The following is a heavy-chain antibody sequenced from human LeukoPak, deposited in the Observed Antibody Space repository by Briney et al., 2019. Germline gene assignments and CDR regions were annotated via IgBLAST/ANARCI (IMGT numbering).Heavy chain of an antibody. V-gene: IGHV4-4*02. Sequence: SETLSLTCTVSGGSISSSNWWSWVRQPPGKGLEWIGEIYHSGSTNYNPSLKSRVTISVDKSKNQFSLKLSSVTAADTAVYYCARDGRYYDSSGYIRGFDYWGQGTLVTVSS. CDR2: IYHSGST. CDR3: ARDGRYYDSSGYIRGFDY. J-gene: IGHJ4*02. CDR1: GGSISSSNW. D-gene: IGHD3-22*01.